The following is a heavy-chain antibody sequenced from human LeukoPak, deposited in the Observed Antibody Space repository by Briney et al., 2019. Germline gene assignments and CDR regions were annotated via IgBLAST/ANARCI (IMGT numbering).Heavy chain of an antibody. D-gene: IGHD1-1*01. J-gene: IGHJ3*02. CDR3: AGSSRNDDAFDI. Sequence: GGSLRLSCAASGFTFGSYAMSWVRQAPGKGLEWVSAISGSGGSTYYADSVKGRFTISRDNSKNTLYLQMNSLRAEDTAVYYCAGSSRNDDAFDIWGQGTMVTVSS. V-gene: IGHV3-23*01. CDR1: GFTFGSYA. CDR2: ISGSGGST.